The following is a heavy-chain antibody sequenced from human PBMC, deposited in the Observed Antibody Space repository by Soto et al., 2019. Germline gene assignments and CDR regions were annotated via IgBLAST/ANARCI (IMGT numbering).Heavy chain of an antibody. D-gene: IGHD5-12*01. V-gene: IGHV4-30-2*01. CDR2: IYHSGST. CDR3: ARAYGYSGYAFDY. J-gene: IGHJ4*02. CDR1: GSSISSGGYS. Sequence: PLETLSLTCAVSGSSISSGGYSWSWIRQPPGKGLEWIGYIYHSGSTYYNPSLKSRVTISVDRSKNQFSLKLSSVTAADTAVYYCARAYGYSGYAFDYWGQGTLVTVSS.